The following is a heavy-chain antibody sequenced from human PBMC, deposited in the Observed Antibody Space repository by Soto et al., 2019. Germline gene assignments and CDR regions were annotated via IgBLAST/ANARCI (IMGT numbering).Heavy chain of an antibody. J-gene: IGHJ6*03. CDR1: GFTFSSYA. V-gene: IGHV3-23*01. CDR3: ATQTGDPNYYYYYMDV. CDR2: ISGSGGST. Sequence: GGSLRLPCAASGFTFSSYAMSWVRQAPGKGLEWVSAISGSGGSTYYADSVKGRFTISRDNSKNTLYLQMNSLRAEDTAVYYCATQTGDPNYYYYYMDVWGKGTTVTVSS. D-gene: IGHD7-27*01.